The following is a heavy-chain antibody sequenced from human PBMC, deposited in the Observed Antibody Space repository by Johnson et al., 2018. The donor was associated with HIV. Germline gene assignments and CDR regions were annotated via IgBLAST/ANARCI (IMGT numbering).Heavy chain of an antibody. Sequence: QLVESGGGVVQPGGSLRLSSAASGLTSCSYGMHWVRQAPGKGLEWVAFIRYDVTKKHYAESVKGRFTISRDNFKNRLYLQMDSLRAEDTAVYYCATELSLLRDAFDIWGQGTMVTVSS. CDR2: IRYDVTKK. J-gene: IGHJ3*02. CDR1: GLTSCSYG. V-gene: IGHV3-30*02. CDR3: ATELSLLRDAFDI. D-gene: IGHD3-16*02.